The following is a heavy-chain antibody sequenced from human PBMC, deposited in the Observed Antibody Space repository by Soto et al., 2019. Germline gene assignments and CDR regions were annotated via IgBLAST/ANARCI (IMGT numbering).Heavy chain of an antibody. CDR1: EDTFSRHA. V-gene: IGHV1-69*01. CDR3: ARDLGAGTPSGHFHYRGMDV. CDR2: IIPSFGTT. Sequence: QVQLVQSGAEVTKPGSSVKVSCKTSEDTFSRHAISWVRLAPGQGLEWMGGIIPSFGTTSYAQKFQNRLTLTADETTTPAYMELRGLRSEATAVYYCARDLGAGTPSGHFHYRGMDVWGQATTVTVSS. J-gene: IGHJ6*02. D-gene: IGHD1-1*01.